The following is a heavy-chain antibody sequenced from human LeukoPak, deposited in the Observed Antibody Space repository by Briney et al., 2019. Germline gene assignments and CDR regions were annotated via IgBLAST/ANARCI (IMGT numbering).Heavy chain of an antibody. V-gene: IGHV3-23*01. D-gene: IGHD1-1*01. CDR2: ISGTGGRT. CDR3: AKDGVAHNMFYFDY. CDR1: GFTFSNYA. J-gene: IGHJ4*02. Sequence: GGSLRLSCTASGFTFSNYAMTWVRQAPGKGLEWVSSISGTGGRTYSADSVKGRFTISRDNSKNTLYLQMGSLRAEDTALYYCAKDGVAHNMFYFDYWGQGTLVTVSS.